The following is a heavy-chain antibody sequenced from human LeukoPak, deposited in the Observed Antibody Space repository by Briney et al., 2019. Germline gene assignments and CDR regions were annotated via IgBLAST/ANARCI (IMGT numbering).Heavy chain of an antibody. J-gene: IGHJ4*02. V-gene: IGHV3-23*01. CDR2: ISDSGSLT. Sequence: GGSLRLSCAASGFTVSTYYMSWVRQAPGQGLEWVSVISDSGSLTYYADSVKGRFTISRDNSKNTLFLQMNSLRAEDTAVYYCAKDARRTNGWYFFDYWGQGTLVTVSS. CDR1: GFTVSTYY. CDR3: AKDARRTNGWYFFDY. D-gene: IGHD6-19*01.